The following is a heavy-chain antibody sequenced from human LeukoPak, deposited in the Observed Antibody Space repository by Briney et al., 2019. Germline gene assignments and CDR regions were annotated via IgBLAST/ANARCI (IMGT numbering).Heavy chain of an antibody. J-gene: IGHJ5*02. CDR2: INPNSGGT. V-gene: IGHV1-2*02. Sequence: ASVKVSCKASGYTFTGYYMHWVRQAPGQGLEWMGWINPNSGGTNYAQKFQGRVTMTRDTSISTAYMELSRLRSDDTAVYYCAREGALRYFDWLLNEDWFDPWGQGTLVTVSS. CDR3: AREGALRYFDWLLNEDWFDP. D-gene: IGHD3-9*01. CDR1: GYTFTGYY.